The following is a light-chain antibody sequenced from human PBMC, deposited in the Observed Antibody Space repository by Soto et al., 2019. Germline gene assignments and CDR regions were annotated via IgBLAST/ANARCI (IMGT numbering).Light chain of an antibody. CDR3: QQLHSYPLT. V-gene: IGKV3-20*01. J-gene: IGKJ4*01. Sequence: EVVWTQSPGTLSLSPGGRATLACRSSQNVDSNYLAWYQQKPGQAPRIIIFAASGRATGIPDRFSGSGSGTDFTLTISRLQPEDFATYYCQQLHSYPLTFGGGTKVDIK. CDR1: QNVDSNY. CDR2: AAS.